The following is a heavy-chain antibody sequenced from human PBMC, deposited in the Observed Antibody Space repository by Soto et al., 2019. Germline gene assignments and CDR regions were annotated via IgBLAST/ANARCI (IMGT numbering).Heavy chain of an antibody. CDR1: GYTFISYD. D-gene: IGHD4-4*01. V-gene: IGHV1-8*01. CDR2: MNPNTGDT. CDR3: ARGDGYSFDY. J-gene: IGHJ4*02. Sequence: QVQLGQSGAEVKKPGASVKVSCKASGYTFISYDINWVRQATGQGLEWMGWMNPNTGDTGYAQKFQGRVTMTRKPSINTANLELSSLRSDDTAVYFCARGDGYSFDYWGQGTLVTVSS.